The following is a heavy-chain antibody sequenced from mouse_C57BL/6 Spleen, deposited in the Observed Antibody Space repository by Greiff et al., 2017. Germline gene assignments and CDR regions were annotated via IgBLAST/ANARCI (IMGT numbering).Heavy chain of an antibody. Sequence: QVQLQQPGAELVKPGASVKMSCKASGYTFTSYWLTWVKQRPGQGLEWIGDIYPGSGSTNYNEKFKSKATLTVDTSSSTAYMQLSSLTSEDSAFYYCARSENYYGSRYFDYWGQGTTLTVSS. V-gene: IGHV1-55*01. CDR2: IYPGSGST. CDR3: ARSENYYGSRYFDY. CDR1: GYTFTSYW. J-gene: IGHJ2*01. D-gene: IGHD1-1*01.